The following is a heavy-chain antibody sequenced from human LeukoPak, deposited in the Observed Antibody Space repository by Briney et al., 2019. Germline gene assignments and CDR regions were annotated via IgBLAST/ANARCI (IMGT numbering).Heavy chain of an antibody. J-gene: IGHJ5*02. CDR1: GGSISSYY. Sequence: SETLSLTCTVSGGSISSYYWSWIRQPAGKGLEWIGRICTSGSTNYNPSLKSRGTMSVDTSKNQFSLKLSSVTAADTAVYYCARGATYYYGSGSFNWFDPWGQGTLVTVSS. CDR3: ARGATYYYGSGSFNWFDP. D-gene: IGHD3-10*01. CDR2: ICTSGST. V-gene: IGHV4-4*07.